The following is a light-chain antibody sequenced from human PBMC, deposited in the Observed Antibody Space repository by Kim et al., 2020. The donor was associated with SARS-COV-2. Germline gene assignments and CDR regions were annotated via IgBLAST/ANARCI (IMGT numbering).Light chain of an antibody. CDR1: QSVSSSF. J-gene: IGKJ1*01. Sequence: VSPGERAILSCRDSQSVSSSFLAWYQQKPGQAPRLLIYGASSRATGIPDRFSGSGSGTDFILTISRLEPEDFAVYYCQKYGSLWTFGQGTKVDIK. V-gene: IGKV3-20*01. CDR3: QKYGSLWT. CDR2: GAS.